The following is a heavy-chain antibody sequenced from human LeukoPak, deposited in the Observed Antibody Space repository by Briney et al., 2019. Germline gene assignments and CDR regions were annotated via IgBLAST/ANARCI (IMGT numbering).Heavy chain of an antibody. V-gene: IGHV4-61*08. J-gene: IGHJ6*03. CDR1: GGSISSGGYY. CDR2: IYHSGST. D-gene: IGHD6-13*01. Sequence: SETLSLTCTVSGGSISSGGYYWSWIRQPPGKGLEWIGYIYHSGSTYYNPSLKSRVTISVDTSKNQFSLKLSSVTAADTAVYYCARVQAAAGTYYYYYMDVWGKGTTVTVSS. CDR3: ARVQAAAGTYYYYYMDV.